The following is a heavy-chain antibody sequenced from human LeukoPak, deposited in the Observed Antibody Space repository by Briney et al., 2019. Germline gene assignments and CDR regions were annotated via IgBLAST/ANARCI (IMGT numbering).Heavy chain of an antibody. D-gene: IGHD2/OR15-2a*01. CDR2: ISYDGSNK. CDR1: GFTFSSYG. J-gene: IGHJ4*02. V-gene: IGHV3-30*18. CDR3: AKELYGHSTFDF. Sequence: PGRSLRLSCAASGFTFSSYGMHWVRQAPGKGLDWVAVISYDGSNKYYADSVKGRFTISRDNSKNTLSLQMNGLRAEDTAVYHCAKELYGHSTFDFWGQGTLVTVSS.